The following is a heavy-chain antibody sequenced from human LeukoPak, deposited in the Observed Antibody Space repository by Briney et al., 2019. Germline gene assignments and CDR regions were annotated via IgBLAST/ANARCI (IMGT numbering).Heavy chain of an antibody. V-gene: IGHV1-2*02. CDR3: ARGLESYSTSWYDY. D-gene: IGHD6-13*01. J-gene: IGHJ4*01. CDR2: INPNSGDT. Sequence: GASVKVSCKTSGYTFTDYYIHWVRQAPGQGLEWMGWINPNSGDTNYAQKFQGRVTMTKDTSISTAYMELSRLRSDDTAVYYCARGLESYSTSWYDYWGHGTLVTVSS. CDR1: GYTFTDYY.